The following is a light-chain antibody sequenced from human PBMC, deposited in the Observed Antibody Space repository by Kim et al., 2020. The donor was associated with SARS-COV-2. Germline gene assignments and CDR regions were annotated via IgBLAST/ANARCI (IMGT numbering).Light chain of an antibody. CDR1: RGAVGANNY. CDR3: SSYASSRILYV. CDR2: DVT. Sequence: QSITIACTGTRGAVGANNYVSWYQQHPGKAPKLMIYDVTDRPSGVSNRFSGSKSGNTASLTISGLQAEDEADYYCSSYASSRILYVFGTGTKVTVL. V-gene: IGLV2-14*03. J-gene: IGLJ1*01.